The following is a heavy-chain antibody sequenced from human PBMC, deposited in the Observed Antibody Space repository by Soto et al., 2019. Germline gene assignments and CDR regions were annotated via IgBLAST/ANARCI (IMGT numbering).Heavy chain of an antibody. Sequence: QVQLQESGPGLVKPSETLSLTCTVSGGSVSSGSYYWSWIRQPPGKGLEWIGYIYYSGSTNYNPSLKSRVTISVDTSKNQFSLKLSSVTAADTAVYYCARSNYDFWSGYASVWFDPWGQGTLVTVSS. D-gene: IGHD3-3*01. CDR2: IYYSGST. V-gene: IGHV4-61*01. J-gene: IGHJ5*02. CDR1: GGSVSSGSYY. CDR3: ARSNYDFWSGYASVWFDP.